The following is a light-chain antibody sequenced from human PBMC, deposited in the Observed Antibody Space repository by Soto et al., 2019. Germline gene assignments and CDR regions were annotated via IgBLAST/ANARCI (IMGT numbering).Light chain of an antibody. V-gene: IGLV1-40*01. CDR2: GNT. J-gene: IGLJ2*01. CDR1: SSNIGAGYD. Sequence: QSVLTQPPSVSGAPGQRVTISCTGSSSNIGAGYDIHWYQHLPGTAPKLLIYGNTNRPSGVPDRFSGSKSGTSASLAITGLQAEDEADYYCQSYDSSLSGVVFGGGTKLTV. CDR3: QSYDSSLSGVV.